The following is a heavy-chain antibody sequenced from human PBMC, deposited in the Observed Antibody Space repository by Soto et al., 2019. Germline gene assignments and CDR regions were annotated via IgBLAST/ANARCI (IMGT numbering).Heavy chain of an antibody. V-gene: IGHV3-21*01. Sequence: SGFTFSSYSMNWVRQAPGKGLEWVSSISSSSYIYYADSVKGRFTISRDNAKNSLYLQMNSLRAEDTAVYYCARDAENYDILTGFYYYMDVWGKGTTVTVSS. CDR3: ARDAENYDILTGFYYYMDV. CDR1: GFTFSSYS. J-gene: IGHJ6*03. D-gene: IGHD3-9*01. CDR2: ISSSSYI.